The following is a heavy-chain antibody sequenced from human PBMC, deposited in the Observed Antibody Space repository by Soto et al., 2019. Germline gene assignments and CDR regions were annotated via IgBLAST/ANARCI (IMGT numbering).Heavy chain of an antibody. J-gene: IGHJ3*02. V-gene: IGHV1-46*01. CDR3: ARVRYYDSSGTSAFDI. CDR2: INPSGGST. D-gene: IGHD3-22*01. CDR1: GYTFTSYY. Sequence: GASVKVSCKASGYTFTSYYMHWVRQAPGQGLEWMGIINPSGGSTSYAQKFQGRVTMTRDTSTSTVYMELSSLRSEDTAVYYCARVRYYDSSGTSAFDIWGQGTMVTVSS.